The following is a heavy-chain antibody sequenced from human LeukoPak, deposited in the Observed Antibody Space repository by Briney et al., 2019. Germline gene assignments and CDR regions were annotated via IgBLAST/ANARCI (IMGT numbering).Heavy chain of an antibody. Sequence: PGGSLRLSCAASGFTFSDSAMLWVRQASGKGLEWVGRISSKANNYATAYAASLKGRFTISGDDSKNTAYLQMKSLKTEDTAVYYCTRSRDYSGSASTVFLDYWGQGTLVTVSS. V-gene: IGHV3-73*01. CDR2: ISSKANNYAT. CDR3: TRSRDYSGSASTVFLDY. D-gene: IGHD1-26*01. J-gene: IGHJ4*02. CDR1: GFTFSDSA.